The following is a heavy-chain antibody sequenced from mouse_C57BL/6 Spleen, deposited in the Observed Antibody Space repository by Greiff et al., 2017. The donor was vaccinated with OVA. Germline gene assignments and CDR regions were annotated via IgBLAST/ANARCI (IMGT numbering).Heavy chain of an antibody. CDR2: ISGGGGNT. D-gene: IGHD2-5*01. CDR3: ARHGRYSNYDY. CDR1: GFTFSSYT. J-gene: IGHJ2*01. V-gene: IGHV5-9*01. Sequence: EVQGVESGGGLVKPGGSLKLSCAASGFTFSSYTMSWVRQTPEKRLEWVATISGGGGNTYYPDSVKGRFTISRDNAKNTLYLQMSSLRSEDTALYYCARHGRYSNYDYWGQGTTLTVSS.